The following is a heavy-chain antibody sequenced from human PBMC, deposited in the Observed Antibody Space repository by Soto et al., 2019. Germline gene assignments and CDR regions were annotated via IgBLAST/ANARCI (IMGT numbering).Heavy chain of an antibody. V-gene: IGHV3-23*01. D-gene: IGHD6-19*01. CDR3: AKDSRIAVASDYYYYGMDV. CDR2: ISGSGGST. CDR1: GFTFSSYA. Sequence: PGGSLRLSCAASGFTFSSYAMSWVRQAPGKGLEWVSAISGSGGSTYYADSVKGRFTISRDNSKNTLYLQMNSLRAEDTAVYYCAKDSRIAVASDYYYYGMDVWGQGTTVTVSS. J-gene: IGHJ6*02.